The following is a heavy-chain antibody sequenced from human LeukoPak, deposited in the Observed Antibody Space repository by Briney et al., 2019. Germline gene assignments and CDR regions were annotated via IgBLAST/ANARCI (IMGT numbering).Heavy chain of an antibody. CDR3: ARGGSYCSSTSCYSSPLDY. Sequence: ASVKVSCKASGYTFTSYGISWVRQAPGQGLEWMGWISAYNGNTNYAQKLQGRVTMTTDTSTSTAYMELRSLRSDDTAVYYCARGGSYCSSTSCYSSPLDYWGQGTLVTVSS. V-gene: IGHV1-18*01. J-gene: IGHJ4*02. CDR1: GYTFTSYG. D-gene: IGHD2-2*01. CDR2: ISAYNGNT.